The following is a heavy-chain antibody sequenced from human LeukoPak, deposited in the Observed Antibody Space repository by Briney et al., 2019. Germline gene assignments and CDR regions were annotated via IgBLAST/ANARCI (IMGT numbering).Heavy chain of an antibody. D-gene: IGHD3-3*01. Sequence: GRSLRLSCAASGFTFSSYGMHWVRQAPGKGLEWVAVISYDGSNKYYADSVKGRFTISRDNSKNTLYLQMNSLRAEDTAVYYCARDRRGTIFGVVINRPGNNWFDPWGQGTLVTVSS. CDR1: GFTFSSYG. CDR2: ISYDGSNK. CDR3: ARDRRGTIFGVVINRPGNNWFDP. J-gene: IGHJ5*02. V-gene: IGHV3-30*03.